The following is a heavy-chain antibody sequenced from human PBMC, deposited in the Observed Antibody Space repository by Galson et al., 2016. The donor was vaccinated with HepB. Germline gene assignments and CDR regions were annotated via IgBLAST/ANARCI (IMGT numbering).Heavy chain of an antibody. J-gene: IGHJ3*02. D-gene: IGHD3-10*02. CDR1: GFTVSSNN. CDR3: ARAMFGDAFDI. V-gene: IGHV3-53*01. CDR2: IYSGGRT. Sequence: SLRLSCAASGFTVSSNNMNWVRQAPGKGLEWVSLIYSGGRTNYADSVKGRFTISRDNSKNTLYLQMNSLRAEDTAVYYCARAMFGDAFDIWGQGTMVTVSS.